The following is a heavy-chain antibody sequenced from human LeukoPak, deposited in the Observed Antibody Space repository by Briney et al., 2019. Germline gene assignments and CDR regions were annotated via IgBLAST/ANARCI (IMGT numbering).Heavy chain of an antibody. CDR3: ARDRAIVLVPAAIPSHYYYKDF. J-gene: IGHJ6*03. CDR2: IWHDGSNK. D-gene: IGHD2-2*02. V-gene: IGHV3-33*01. Sequence: GRSLRLSCAASGFTFSSYGMHWVRQAPGKGLEWVAVIWHDGSNKYYADSVKGRFTISCDNSKNTLYLQKNTMSDEDPDLYYCARDRAIVLVPAAIPSHYYYKDFWGKGTTVTVSS. CDR1: GFTFSSYG.